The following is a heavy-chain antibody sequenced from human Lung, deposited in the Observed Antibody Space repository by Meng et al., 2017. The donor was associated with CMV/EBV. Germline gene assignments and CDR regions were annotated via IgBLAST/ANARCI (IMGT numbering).Heavy chain of an antibody. D-gene: IGHD1-26*01. CDR1: GLTFSHAW. V-gene: IGHV3-15*01. J-gene: IGHJ4*02. CDR3: ATTQVGAPDY. CDR2: IKSTTDGGTT. Sequence: WAVSGLTFSHAWMSWVHQAPGKGLEWVGRIKSTTDGGTTDYAAPVKGRFTISRDDSKNTVHLQMNSLKSEDTAVYYCATTQVGAPDYWGQGTLVTVSS.